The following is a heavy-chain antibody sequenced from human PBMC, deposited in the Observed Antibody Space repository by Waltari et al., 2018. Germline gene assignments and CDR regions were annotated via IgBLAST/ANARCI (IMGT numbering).Heavy chain of an antibody. Sequence: QFQLVESGGGVVQPGRSLRLSCAASGFIFGNCNMHWVRQTPGQGLQGVAAISNDGSNKDYADSVKSRFTVSRDNSNNTLYLQINSLRADDTGIYFCVKYSGFDYFFDYWGQGTLVTVSS. V-gene: IGHV3-30*18. D-gene: IGHD5-12*01. CDR2: ISNDGSNK. CDR3: VKYSGFDYFFDY. J-gene: IGHJ4*02. CDR1: GFIFGNCN.